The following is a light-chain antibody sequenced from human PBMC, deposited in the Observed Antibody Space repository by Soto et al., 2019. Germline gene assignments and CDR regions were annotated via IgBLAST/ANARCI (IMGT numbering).Light chain of an antibody. J-gene: IGKJ3*01. V-gene: IGKV1D-12*01. Sequence: DIQMTQSPSSVSASVGDRVTSTSRASQGIHNWLAWYQQKPGKATKLLISAVSNLHSGVPSRFSGSGYGTDFTLTISSLQPEDFATYYCQQAITVPLTLGPGTKVDIK. CDR2: AVS. CDR3: QQAITVPLT. CDR1: QGIHNW.